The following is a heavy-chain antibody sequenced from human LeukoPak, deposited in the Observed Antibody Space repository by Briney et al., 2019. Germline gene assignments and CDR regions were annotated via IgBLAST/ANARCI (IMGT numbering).Heavy chain of an antibody. CDR3: ASLLTGYLGNWFDP. J-gene: IGHJ5*02. CDR2: IYSSGST. D-gene: IGHD3-9*01. V-gene: IGHV4-4*07. Sequence: SETLSLTCTVSGGSISNYYWSWIRQPAGKGLEWIGRIYSSGSTNYNPSLKSRVTISVDTSKNQFSLKLSSVTAADTAVYYCASLLTGYLGNWFDPWGQGTLVTVSS. CDR1: GGSISNYY.